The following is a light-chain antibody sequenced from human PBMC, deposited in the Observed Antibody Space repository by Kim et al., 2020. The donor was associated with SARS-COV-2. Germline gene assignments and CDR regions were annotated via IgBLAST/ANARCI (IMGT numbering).Light chain of an antibody. CDR2: ENN. V-gene: IGLV6-57*01. J-gene: IGLJ3*02. CDR3: QSFDSNIQV. Sequence: GKTVTISCTRSSGSIASTNVQWYQQRPGTSPTAVIFENNQRPSGVPDRFSGSIDGSSNSASLTISGLKTEDEADYYCQSFDSNIQVFGGGTKQTVL. CDR1: SGSIASTN.